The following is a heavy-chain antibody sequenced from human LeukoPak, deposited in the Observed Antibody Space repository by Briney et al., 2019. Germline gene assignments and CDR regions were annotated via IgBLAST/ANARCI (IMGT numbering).Heavy chain of an antibody. CDR1: GGSISSYY. Sequence: KPSETLSLTCTVSGGSISSYYWGWIRQPPGKGLEWIGSIYYSGSTYYNPSLKSRVTISVDTSKNQFSLKLSSVTAADTAVYYCAREPPDYSNYYYYYMDVWGKGTTVTVSS. CDR2: IYYSGST. CDR3: AREPPDYSNYYYYYMDV. D-gene: IGHD4-11*01. J-gene: IGHJ6*03. V-gene: IGHV4-39*07.